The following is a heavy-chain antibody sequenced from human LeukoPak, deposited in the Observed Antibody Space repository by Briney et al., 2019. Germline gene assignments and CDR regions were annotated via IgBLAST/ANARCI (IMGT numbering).Heavy chain of an antibody. CDR2: IYYSGST. Sequence: SETLSLTCTVSGGSISSYYWSWIRQPPGKGLEWIGYIYYSGSTNYNPSLKSRVTISVDTSKNQFSLKLSSVTAADTAVYYCAREGRELEEPPHWFDPWGQGTLVTVSS. V-gene: IGHV4-59*01. J-gene: IGHJ5*02. D-gene: IGHD1-1*01. CDR1: GGSISSYY. CDR3: AREGRELEEPPHWFDP.